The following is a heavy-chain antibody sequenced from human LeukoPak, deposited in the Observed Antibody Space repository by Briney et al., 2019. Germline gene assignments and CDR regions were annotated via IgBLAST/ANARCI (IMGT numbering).Heavy chain of an antibody. V-gene: IGHV1-69*13. J-gene: IGHJ3*02. CDR2: IIPIFGTA. Sequence: GASVKVSCKASGGTFSSYAISWVRQAPGQGLEWMGGIIPIFGTANYAQKFQGRVTITADESTSTAYMELSSLRSDDTAVYYCARAFSSSWYGYDTSFDIWGQGTMVTVSS. CDR1: GGTFSSYA. D-gene: IGHD6-13*01. CDR3: ARAFSSSWYGYDTSFDI.